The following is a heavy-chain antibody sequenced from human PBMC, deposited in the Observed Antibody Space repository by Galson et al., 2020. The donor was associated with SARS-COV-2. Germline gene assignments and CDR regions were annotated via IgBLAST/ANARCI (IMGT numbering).Heavy chain of an antibody. CDR2: VYYSGGT. Sequence: SETLSLTCTVSGGSISSHYWNWIRQPPGKGLEWIGYVYYSGGTNYNPSLESRVTISVDTSKNQFSLKLSSVTAADTAVYYCARAFSSSSGPDFWCQGTLVTVSS. J-gene: IGHJ4*02. V-gene: IGHV4-59*11. CDR3: ARAFSSSSGPDF. D-gene: IGHD6-6*01. CDR1: GGSISSHY.